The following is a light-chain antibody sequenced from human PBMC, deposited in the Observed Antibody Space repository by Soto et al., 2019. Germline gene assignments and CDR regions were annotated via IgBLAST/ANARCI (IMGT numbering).Light chain of an antibody. CDR1: QGISSY. CDR3: QQLNRYPLT. CDR2: AAS. V-gene: IGKV1-9*01. J-gene: IGKJ4*01. Sequence: DIQFTQSPSFLSASVGDRVTIPCRASQGISSYLAWYQQKPGKAPKLLIYAASTLQSGVPSRGSGSGSGTEFTLTISSLQPADFETYDCQQLNRYPLTFGGGTKVDIK.